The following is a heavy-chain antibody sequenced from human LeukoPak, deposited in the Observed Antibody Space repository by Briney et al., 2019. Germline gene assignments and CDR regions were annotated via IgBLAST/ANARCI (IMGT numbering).Heavy chain of an antibody. D-gene: IGHD6-19*01. CDR2: ISGSGGST. CDR1: GFTFSSYA. CDR3: AKSGNSSGWYWGVPPLNYYYHYGMDV. J-gene: IGHJ6*02. Sequence: GGSLRLSCAASGFTFSSYAIRWVRQAPGKGLEWVSAISGSGGSTYYADSVKGRVTISRDNSKNTLYLQMNRLRAEDTAVYYCAKSGNSSGWYWGVPPLNYYYHYGMDVWGQGTTVTVSS. V-gene: IGHV3-23*01.